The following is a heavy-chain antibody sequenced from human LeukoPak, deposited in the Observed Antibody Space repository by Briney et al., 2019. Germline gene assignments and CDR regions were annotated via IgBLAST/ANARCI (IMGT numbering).Heavy chain of an antibody. V-gene: IGHV4-34*01. CDR1: GGSLSGYY. D-gene: IGHD3-10*01. CDR3: ARLVYYGSGRSFGY. CDR2: INHSGST. Sequence: SETLSLTCAVYGGSLSGYYWSWIRQPPGKGLEWIGEINHSGSTNYNPSLKSRVTISVDTSKNQFSLKLSSVTAADTAVYYCARLVYYGSGRSFGYWGQGTLVTVSS. J-gene: IGHJ4*02.